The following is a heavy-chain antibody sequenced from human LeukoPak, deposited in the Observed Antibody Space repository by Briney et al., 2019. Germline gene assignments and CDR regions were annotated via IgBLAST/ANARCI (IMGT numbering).Heavy chain of an antibody. V-gene: IGHV3-23*01. Sequence: PGGSLRLSCAASGFTFSSYAMSWVRQAPGKGLEWVSAISGSGDSTYYADSVKGRFTISRDNSKNTLYLQMNSLRAEDTAVYYCARGGDILTGWIWFDYWGQGTLVTVSS. CDR1: GFTFSSYA. J-gene: IGHJ4*02. CDR3: ARGGDILTGWIWFDY. D-gene: IGHD3-9*01. CDR2: ISGSGDST.